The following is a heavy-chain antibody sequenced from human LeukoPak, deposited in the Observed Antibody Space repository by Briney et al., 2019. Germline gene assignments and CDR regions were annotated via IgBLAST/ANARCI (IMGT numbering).Heavy chain of an antibody. V-gene: IGHV1-2*02. CDR3: ARGVVAATFYYYMDV. D-gene: IGHD2-15*01. J-gene: IGHJ6*03. Sequence: ASVKVSFKPSGYTFTGYYIHWVRQAPGQGLEWMGWINPSSGGTNYPQNFQGRVTMTRDTSLSTAYMEVSGLRSDDTAVYYCARGVVAATFYYYMDVWGKGTTVTVSS. CDR2: INPSSGGT. CDR1: GYTFTGYY.